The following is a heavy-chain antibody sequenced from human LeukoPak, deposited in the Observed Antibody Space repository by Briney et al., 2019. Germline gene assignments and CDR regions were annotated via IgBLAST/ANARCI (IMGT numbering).Heavy chain of an antibody. J-gene: IGHJ5*02. Sequence: PSETLSLTCTVSGDSISSGDYYWSWIRQPPGKGLEWIGYIYYSGSTYYNPSLKSRVTISVDTSKNQFSLKLSSVTAADTAVYYCAREGYGDYGGEWFDPWGQGTLVTVSS. D-gene: IGHD4-23*01. CDR3: AREGYGDYGGEWFDP. CDR1: GDSISSGDYY. CDR2: IYYSGST. V-gene: IGHV4-30-4*01.